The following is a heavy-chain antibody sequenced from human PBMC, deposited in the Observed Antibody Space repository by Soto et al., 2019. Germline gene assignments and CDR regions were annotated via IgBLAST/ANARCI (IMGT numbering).Heavy chain of an antibody. CDR2: IIPMFGTI. D-gene: IGHD4-17*01. V-gene: IGHV1-69*13. CDR3: AIGGGFRAVITTYGMDI. Sequence: SVKVSCKTSGGTFSNRAISWVRQAPGQGLEWMGGIIPMFGTINYAQKFQARITITADESTNTAYMELGSLSSEDTAMYYCAIGGGFRAVITTYGMDIWGQGTTVTVSS. CDR1: GGTFSNRA. J-gene: IGHJ6*02.